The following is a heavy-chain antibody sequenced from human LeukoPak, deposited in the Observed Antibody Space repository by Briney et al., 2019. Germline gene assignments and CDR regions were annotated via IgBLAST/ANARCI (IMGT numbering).Heavy chain of an antibody. CDR3: ASDHIFDY. V-gene: IGHV3-30-3*01. CDR2: ISYDGSNK. CDR1: GFTFSSYA. Sequence: PGGSLRLSCAASGFTFSSYAMHWVRQAPGRGLEWVAVISYDGSNKYYADSVKGRFTISRDNSKNTLYLQMNSLRAEDTAVYYCASDHIFDYWGQGTLVTVSS. J-gene: IGHJ4*02.